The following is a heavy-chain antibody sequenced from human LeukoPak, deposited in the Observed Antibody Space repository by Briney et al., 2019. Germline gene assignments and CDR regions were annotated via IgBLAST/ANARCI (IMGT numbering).Heavy chain of an antibody. CDR3: ARVFTITSVADYFDY. J-gene: IGHJ4*02. CDR1: GVSISNYY. D-gene: IGHD3-10*01. CDR2: THVSGNT. V-gene: IGHV4-59*01. Sequence: SETLSLTCTVSGVSISNYYWSWIRQSPGRGLEWIGYTHVSGNTKYNPSLKSRVTISVDTSKNQFSLKLSSVTAADTAVYYCARVFTITSVADYFDYWGQGTLVTVSS.